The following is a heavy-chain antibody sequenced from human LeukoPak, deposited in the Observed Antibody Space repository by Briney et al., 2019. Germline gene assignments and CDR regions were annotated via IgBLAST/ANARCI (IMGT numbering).Heavy chain of an antibody. CDR3: ARAWGGSSSWYISSYYMDV. D-gene: IGHD6-13*01. V-gene: IGHV4-59*01. CDR1: GGSISSNY. CDR2: IYYSGST. Sequence: SETLSLTCNVSGGSISSNYWSWIRQPPGKGLEWIGYIYYSGSTNYNPSLKSRVTISVDTSKNQFSLKLSSVTAADTAVYYCARAWGGSSSWYISSYYMDVWGKGTTVTVSS. J-gene: IGHJ6*03.